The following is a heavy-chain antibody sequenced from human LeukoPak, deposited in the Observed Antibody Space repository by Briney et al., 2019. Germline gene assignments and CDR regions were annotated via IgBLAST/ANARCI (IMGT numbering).Heavy chain of an antibody. Sequence: GGSLRLSCAASGFTFSSYGMHWVRQAPGKGLEWVAVISYDGSNKYYADSVKGRFTISRDNSKNTLYLQMNSLRAEDTAVYYCARDRGIAAHSDETFDYWGQGTLVTVSS. V-gene: IGHV3-30*03. CDR1: GFTFSSYG. CDR2: ISYDGSNK. D-gene: IGHD6-6*01. CDR3: ARDRGIAAHSDETFDY. J-gene: IGHJ4*02.